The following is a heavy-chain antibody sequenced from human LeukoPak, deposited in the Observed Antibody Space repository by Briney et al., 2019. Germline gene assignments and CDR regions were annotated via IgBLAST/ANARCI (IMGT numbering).Heavy chain of an antibody. J-gene: IGHJ4*02. D-gene: IGHD3-22*01. Sequence: PGGSLRLSCAASGFTFSSYAMSWVHQAPGKGLEWVSAISGSGGSTYYADSVKGRFTISRDNSKNTLYLQMNSLRAEDTAVYYCAKGIVYYYDSSGYYYAFWGQGTLVTVSS. CDR1: GFTFSSYA. CDR3: AKGIVYYYDSSGYYYAF. CDR2: ISGSGGST. V-gene: IGHV3-23*01.